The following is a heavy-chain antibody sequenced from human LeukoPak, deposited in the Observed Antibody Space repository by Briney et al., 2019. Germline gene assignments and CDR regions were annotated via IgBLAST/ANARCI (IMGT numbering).Heavy chain of an antibody. CDR1: GFAFSNYA. Sequence: GGSLRLSCAASGFAFSNYAMHWVRQAPGKGLQWVAVISYDGTKKYYADSLKGRFTISRDNSKNTLYLRMNSLRTEDPAVYYCARRGPSGSYSHWGQGTLVTVSS. J-gene: IGHJ4*02. V-gene: IGHV3-30*04. CDR3: ARRGPSGSYSH. D-gene: IGHD1-26*01. CDR2: ISYDGTKK.